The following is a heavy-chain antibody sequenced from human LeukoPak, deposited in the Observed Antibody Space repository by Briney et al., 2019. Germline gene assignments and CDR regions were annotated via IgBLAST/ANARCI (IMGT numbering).Heavy chain of an antibody. CDR3: ARYSSGWYNWFDP. V-gene: IGHV4-59*08. Sequence: SETLSLTCTVSGGSISSYYWSWIRQPPGKGLEWIGYIYYSGSTNYNPSLKSRVTISVDTSKNQFSLKLSSVTAADTAVYYRARYSSGWYNWFDPWGQGTLVTVSS. CDR1: GGSISSYY. J-gene: IGHJ5*02. CDR2: IYYSGST. D-gene: IGHD6-19*01.